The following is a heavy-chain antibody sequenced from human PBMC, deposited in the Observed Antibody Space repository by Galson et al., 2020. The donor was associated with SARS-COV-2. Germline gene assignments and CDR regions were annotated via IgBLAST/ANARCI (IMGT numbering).Heavy chain of an antibody. J-gene: IGHJ3*02. CDR2: ISHSGGT. Sequence: SETLSLTCAVSGTSISSGSYSWNWIRQPPGKGLEWLGYISHSGGTYYNPSLKGRVTISGDRSKNQFSLRLSSVTAADTAVYYCARLHYGEYAPEAFDIWGPGTRVTVAS. V-gene: IGHV4-30-2*01. CDR3: ARLHYGEYAPEAFDI. CDR1: GTSISSGSYS. D-gene: IGHD4-17*01.